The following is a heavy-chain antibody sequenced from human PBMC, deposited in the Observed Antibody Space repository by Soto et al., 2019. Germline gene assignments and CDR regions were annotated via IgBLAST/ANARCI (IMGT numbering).Heavy chain of an antibody. D-gene: IGHD3-10*01. V-gene: IGHV3-21*01. CDR2: ISSSSSYI. CDR3: ARVNRYGSSLNYYYGMDV. CDR1: GFTFISYS. Sequence: GGSVRLSCAASGFTFISYSMNWVRQAPGKGLEWVSSISSSSSYIYYADSVKGRFTISRDNAKNSLYLQMNSLRAEDTAVYYCARVNRYGSSLNYYYGMDVWGQGTTVTVS. J-gene: IGHJ6*02.